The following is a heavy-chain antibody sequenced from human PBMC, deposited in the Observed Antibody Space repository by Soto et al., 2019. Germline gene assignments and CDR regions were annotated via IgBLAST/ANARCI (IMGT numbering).Heavy chain of an antibody. D-gene: IGHD6-13*01. CDR2: ISSSGGST. Sequence: EAQLLESGGGLAQPGGSLRLSCAASGLTFSVYAMSWVRQAPGKGLEWVSTISSSGGSTYYADSVKGRFTISRDNSKNTLYLQMNSLRAEDTAVDYCANLHSSSWYYFDYWGQGTLVTVSS. CDR1: GLTFSVYA. CDR3: ANLHSSSWYYFDY. V-gene: IGHV3-23*01. J-gene: IGHJ4*02.